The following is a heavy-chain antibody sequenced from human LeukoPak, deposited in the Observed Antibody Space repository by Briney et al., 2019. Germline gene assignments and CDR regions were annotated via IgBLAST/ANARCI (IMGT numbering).Heavy chain of an antibody. D-gene: IGHD3-22*01. CDR1: GFTFSSYA. CDR2: ISSNGGST. CDR3: ARVSRSGYYQYYFDY. V-gene: IGHV3-64*01. J-gene: IGHJ4*02. Sequence: GGSLRLSCAASGFTFSSYAMSWVRQAPGKGLEYVSAISSNGGSTYYANSVKGRFTISRDNSKNMLYLQMGSLRAEDMAVYYCARVSRSGYYQYYFDYWGQGTLVTVSS.